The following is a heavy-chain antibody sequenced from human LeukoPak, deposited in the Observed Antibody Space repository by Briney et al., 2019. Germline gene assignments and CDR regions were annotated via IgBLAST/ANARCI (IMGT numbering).Heavy chain of an antibody. CDR1: GGSISSYY. Sequence: LSLTCTVSGGSISSYYWSWIRQAPGKGLEWVSYISSSGSTIYYADSVKGRFTISRDNAKNSLYLQTNSLRAEDTAVYYCARTGLKRDVYNSLPELWGQGTLVTVSS. D-gene: IGHD5-24*01. CDR2: ISSSGSTI. J-gene: IGHJ4*02. CDR3: ARTGLKRDVYNSLPEL. V-gene: IGHV3-11*01.